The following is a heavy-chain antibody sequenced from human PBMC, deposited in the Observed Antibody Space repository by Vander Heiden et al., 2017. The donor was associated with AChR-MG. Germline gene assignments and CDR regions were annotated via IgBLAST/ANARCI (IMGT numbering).Heavy chain of an antibody. Sequence: QVQLVESGGGVVQPGRSLSLSCAAPGFPFSSYAMHWVRQAPGKGLEWVAVISYDGSNKYYADSVKGRLTISRDNSKNTLYLQMNSLRAEDTAVYYCARDATVSYSTPGDYWGQGTLVTVSS. CDR1: GFPFSSYA. CDR3: ARDATVSYSTPGDY. CDR2: ISYDGSNK. V-gene: IGHV3-30-3*01. D-gene: IGHD6-13*01. J-gene: IGHJ4*02.